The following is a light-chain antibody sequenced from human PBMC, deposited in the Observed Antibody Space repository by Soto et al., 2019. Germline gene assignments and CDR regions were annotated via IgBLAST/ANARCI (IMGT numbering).Light chain of an antibody. J-gene: IGLJ3*02. CDR3: SSYTSSNTSIV. Sequence: QSALTQPASVSGSPGQSISISCTGTSSDVGGYNYVSWYQQHPGKARKLMIYDVSNRPSGVSNRFSGSKSGNTASLTISGLQAEDEADYYCSSYTSSNTSIVFGGGTKLTVL. CDR2: DVS. V-gene: IGLV2-14*01. CDR1: SSDVGGYNY.